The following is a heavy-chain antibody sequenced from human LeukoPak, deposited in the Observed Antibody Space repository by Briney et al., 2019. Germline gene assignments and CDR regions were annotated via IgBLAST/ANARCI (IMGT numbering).Heavy chain of an antibody. V-gene: IGHV3-74*01. CDR1: GFTFSNYW. CDR3: ARGFYPYHYYMDV. J-gene: IGHJ6*03. Sequence: HPGGSLRLSCAASGFTFSNYWMQWVRQAPGKGLEWVSRINREGTDTTYAGSVKGRFTISRDNAKDTLFLQVNSLRAEDTAIYYCARGFYPYHYYMDVWGKGTTVTVSS. CDR2: INREGTDT.